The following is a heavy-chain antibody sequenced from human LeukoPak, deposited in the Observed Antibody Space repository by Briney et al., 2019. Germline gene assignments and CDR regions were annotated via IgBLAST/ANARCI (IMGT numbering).Heavy chain of an antibody. CDR1: GYTFTSYG. V-gene: IGHV1-18*01. CDR3: ARDLRGDRSEGGWFDP. Sequence: ASVKVSCKASGYTFTSYGISWVRQAPGQGLEWMGWISAYNGNTNYAQKLQGRVTMTTDTSTSTAYMELRSLRSDDTAVYYCARDLRGDRSEGGWFDPWGQGTLVTVSS. J-gene: IGHJ5*02. D-gene: IGHD3-10*01. CDR2: ISAYNGNT.